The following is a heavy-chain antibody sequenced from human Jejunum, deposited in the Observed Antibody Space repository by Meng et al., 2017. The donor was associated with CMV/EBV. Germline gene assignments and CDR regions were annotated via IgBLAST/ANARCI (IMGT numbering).Heavy chain of an antibody. CDR3: ARDPPASYYPPNA. Sequence: SGFPFNIYSMNWVRQAPGKGLEWVSFISTDSSIITYADSVKGRFTISRDNAKNSLYLQMNSLRAEDTAVYYCARDPPASYYPPNAWGQGTTVTVSS. J-gene: IGHJ6*02. CDR1: GFPFNIYS. V-gene: IGHV3-48*04. D-gene: IGHD1-26*01. CDR2: ISTDSSII.